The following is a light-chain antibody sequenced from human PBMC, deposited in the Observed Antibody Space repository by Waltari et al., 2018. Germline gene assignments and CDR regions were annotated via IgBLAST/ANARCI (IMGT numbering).Light chain of an antibody. CDR3: CSYAGDRTFV. CDR1: SSDVGRYKF. CDR2: EVT. Sequence: QSALTQPASVSGSPGQSITLSCTGTSSDVGRYKFVSWYQQSPGKAPKFLIYEVTKRPSGVSNRFSGSKSGNTASLTISGLQAEDEADYYCCSYAGDRTFVFGTGTKVTVL. J-gene: IGLJ1*01. V-gene: IGLV2-23*02.